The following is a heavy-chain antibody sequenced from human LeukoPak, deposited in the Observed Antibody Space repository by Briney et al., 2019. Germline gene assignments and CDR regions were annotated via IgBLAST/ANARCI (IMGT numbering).Heavy chain of an antibody. CDR1: GFTFSSYA. D-gene: IGHD2-8*01. Sequence: GGSLRLSCAASGFTFSSYAMSWVRQAPGKGLEWASAISGSGGSTYYADSVKGRFTISRDNSKNTLYLQMNSLRAEDTAVYYCASLIVLMVYAIREVDYWGQGTLVTISS. CDR3: ASLIVLMVYAIREVDY. J-gene: IGHJ4*02. CDR2: ISGSGGST. V-gene: IGHV3-23*01.